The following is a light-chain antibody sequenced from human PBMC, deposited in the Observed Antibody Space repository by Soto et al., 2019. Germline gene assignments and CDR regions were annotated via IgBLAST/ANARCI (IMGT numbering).Light chain of an antibody. J-gene: IGKJ5*01. V-gene: IGKV3D-20*02. Sequence: EIVMTQSPATLSLSPGERATLSCWASQSISNKLAWYQHRPGRAPRRLIYGASSRATGIPDRFSGSGSGTDFTLTISRLEPEDFAVYYCQQRSNWPPITFGQGTRLEI. CDR2: GAS. CDR3: QQRSNWPPIT. CDR1: QSISNK.